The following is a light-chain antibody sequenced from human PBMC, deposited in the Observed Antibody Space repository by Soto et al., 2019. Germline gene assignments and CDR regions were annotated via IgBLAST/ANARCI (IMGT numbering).Light chain of an antibody. V-gene: IGKV1-39*01. CDR1: QSISSY. J-gene: IGKJ1*01. Sequence: DIQITQSPSSLSASVVERFTITCRASQSISSYLNWYQQKPGKAPKLLIYAASSLQSGVPLRFSGTRSGTEFTLTITSLQPDDFATYYCQQYDRNPPWTFGQGTKMDIK. CDR3: QQYDRNPPWT. CDR2: AAS.